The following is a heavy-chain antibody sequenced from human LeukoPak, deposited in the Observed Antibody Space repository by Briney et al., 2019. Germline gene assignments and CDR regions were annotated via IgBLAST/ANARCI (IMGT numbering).Heavy chain of an antibody. CDR3: AKGLTLQYYYYMDV. CDR2: ISGSDDGT. CDR1: GFTFSTYA. Sequence: GGSLRLSCAASGFTFSTYAMSWVRQIPGKGLEWVSAISGSDDGTYYADSVKGRFTISRDNSKNTLYLQMNSLRAEDTAVYYCAKGLTLQYYYYMDVWGKGTTVTISS. V-gene: IGHV3-23*01. J-gene: IGHJ6*03.